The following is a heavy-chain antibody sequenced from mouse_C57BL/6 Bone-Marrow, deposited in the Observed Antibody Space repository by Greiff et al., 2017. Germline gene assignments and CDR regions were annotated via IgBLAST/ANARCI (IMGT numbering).Heavy chain of an antibody. J-gene: IGHJ3*01. V-gene: IGHV1-55*01. CDR2: IYPGSGST. CDR1: GYTFTSYW. Sequence: QVQLQQPGAELVKPGASVKMSCKASGYTFTSYWITWVKQRPGQGLEWIGDIYPGSGSTSYNEKFKSKATLTVDKSSSTAYMQHSSLTSEDSAVYYCERRRADWGQGTLVTVSA. CDR3: ERRRAD.